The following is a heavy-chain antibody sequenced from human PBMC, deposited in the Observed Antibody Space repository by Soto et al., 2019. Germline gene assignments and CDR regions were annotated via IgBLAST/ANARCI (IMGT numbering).Heavy chain of an antibody. CDR2: IIPILGTP. CDR3: ASKPTRVNPFHI. CDR1: GGTFSSHA. J-gene: IGHJ3*02. Sequence: PSVKVSCKTSGGTFSSHAMNWVRQAPGQGLEWMGGIIPILGTPNNAQKFQGRVTITADESTSTAYMELSSLRSEDTAVYYFASKPTRVNPFHIWSQGTFVTVS. V-gene: IGHV1-69*13. D-gene: IGHD3-16*02.